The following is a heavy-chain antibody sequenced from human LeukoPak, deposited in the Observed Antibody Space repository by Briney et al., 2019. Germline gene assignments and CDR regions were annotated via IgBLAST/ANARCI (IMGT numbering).Heavy chain of an antibody. Sequence: GGSLRLPCAVSGFSFSRYSLSWVRQAPGKGLEWVSAISGSGGSTYYADSVKGRFTISRDNSKNTLYLQMNSLRAEDTAVYYCAKDSGVGLFRLTWFGEIDYRGQGTLVTVSS. V-gene: IGHV3-23*01. CDR2: ISGSGGST. CDR1: GFSFSRYS. CDR3: AKDSGVGLFRLTWFGEIDY. J-gene: IGHJ4*02. D-gene: IGHD3-10*01.